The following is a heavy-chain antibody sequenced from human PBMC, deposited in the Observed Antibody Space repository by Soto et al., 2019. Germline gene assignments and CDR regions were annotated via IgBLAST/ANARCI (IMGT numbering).Heavy chain of an antibody. J-gene: IGHJ6*02. V-gene: IGHV6-1*01. CDR3: ARDEGTGLVSLGPDYGMDV. CDR2: TYYRSKWYK. CDR1: GDSVSTNSAA. Sequence: QVQLQQSGPGLVKPSQTLSLTCAISGDSVSTNSAAWNWIRQSPSIGLEWLGRTYYRSKWYKDYAVSVKSRITINPDTSKNPFSLQLNSVTPEDTAVYYCARDEGTGLVSLGPDYGMDVWGQGTTVTVSS. D-gene: IGHD1-1*01.